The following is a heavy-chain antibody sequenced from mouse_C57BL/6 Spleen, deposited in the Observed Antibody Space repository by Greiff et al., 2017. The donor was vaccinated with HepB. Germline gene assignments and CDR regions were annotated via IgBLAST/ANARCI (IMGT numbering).Heavy chain of an antibody. D-gene: IGHD1-3*01. J-gene: IGHJ4*01. Sequence: DVKLVESEGGLVQPGSSMKLSCTASGFTFSDYYMAWVRQVPEKGLEWVANINYDGSSTYYLDSLKSRFIISRDNAKNILYLQMSSLKSEDTATYYCARDNFMDYWGQGTSVTVSS. CDR2: INYDGSST. CDR3: ARDNFMDY. CDR1: GFTFSDYY. V-gene: IGHV5-16*01.